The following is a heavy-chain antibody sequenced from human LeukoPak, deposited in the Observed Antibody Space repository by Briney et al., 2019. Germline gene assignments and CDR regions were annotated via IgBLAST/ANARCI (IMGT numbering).Heavy chain of an antibody. D-gene: IGHD6-19*01. V-gene: IGHV4-34*01. CDR2: INHSGST. Sequence: SETLSLTCAVYGGSFSGYYWSWIRQPPGKGLEWIGEINHSGSTNYNPSLKSRVTISVDTSKNQFSLKLRSVTAADTAVYYCASYARSAVAGKFVSAPYALDIWGQGTMVTVSS. CDR3: ASYARSAVAGKFVSAPYALDI. CDR1: GGSFSGYY. J-gene: IGHJ3*02.